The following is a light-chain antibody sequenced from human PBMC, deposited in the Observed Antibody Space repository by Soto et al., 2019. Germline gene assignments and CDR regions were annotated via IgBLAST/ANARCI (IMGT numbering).Light chain of an antibody. CDR1: SSDVGSYNR. Sequence: QSALTQPPSVSGSPGQSVAISCTGTSSDVGSYNRVSWYQQPPGTAPKVMIYEVSNRPSGVPDRFSGSKSGNTASLTISGLQADDEADYYCSSYTRSNTYVFGTGTKVTV. V-gene: IGLV2-18*02. J-gene: IGLJ1*01. CDR3: SSYTRSNTYV. CDR2: EVS.